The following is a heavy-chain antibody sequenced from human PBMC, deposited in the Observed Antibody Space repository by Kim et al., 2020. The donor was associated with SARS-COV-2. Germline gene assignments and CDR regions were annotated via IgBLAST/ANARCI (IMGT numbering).Heavy chain of an antibody. CDR3: ARGYGSGTNY. Sequence: GTGYADSVKGRFTNSRDNAKNTLYLQMNSLRLEDTAVYYCARGYGSGTNYWGQGTLVTVST. CDR2: GT. V-gene: IGHV3-74*01. J-gene: IGHJ4*02. D-gene: IGHD3-10*01.